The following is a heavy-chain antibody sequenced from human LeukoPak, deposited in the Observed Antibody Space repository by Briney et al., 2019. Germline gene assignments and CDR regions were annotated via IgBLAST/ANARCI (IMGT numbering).Heavy chain of an antibody. V-gene: IGHV4-39*01. Sequence: PSETLSLTFTVSGCSIISSSYYWGGIRQPPGKGLEWIVRIYCSGSTYYNPSLKSRVTISVDTSKNQFSLKLSSVTAADTAVYYCARHPRTTVDSYYFDYWGQGTLVTVSS. D-gene: IGHD4-23*01. CDR1: GCSIISSSYY. CDR2: IYCSGST. CDR3: ARHPRTTVDSYYFDY. J-gene: IGHJ4*02.